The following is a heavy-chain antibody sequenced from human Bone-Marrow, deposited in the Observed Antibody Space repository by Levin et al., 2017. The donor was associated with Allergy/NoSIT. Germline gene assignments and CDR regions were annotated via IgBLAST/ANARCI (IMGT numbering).Heavy chain of an antibody. D-gene: IGHD2/OR15-2a*01. CDR2: IKSKTVGGTT. Sequence: PGGSLRLSCAASGFTFTSAWMTWVRQAPGKGLEWVGRIKSKTVGGTTDYAAPVKGRFTISRDDSQNTLYLQMNSLKTEDTAVYYCTTGIRPLVSREDFYYYDLDVWGQGTTVTVSS. CDR3: TTGIRPLVSREDFYYYDLDV. CDR1: GFTFTSAW. J-gene: IGHJ6*02. V-gene: IGHV3-15*07.